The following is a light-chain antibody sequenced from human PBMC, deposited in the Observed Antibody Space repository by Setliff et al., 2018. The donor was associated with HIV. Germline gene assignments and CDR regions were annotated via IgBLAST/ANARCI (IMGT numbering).Light chain of an antibody. CDR2: EVS. V-gene: IGLV2-18*02. CDR1: TSDIGHYNR. J-gene: IGLJ1*01. Sequence: QSALAQPPSVSGSPGQSVTISCTGSTSDIGHYNRVSWYQQPPGAAPKLMIYEVSHRPSGVPDRFSGSKSGNTASLTISGLQPEDEADYYCSSYTGSSTLGVFGTGTKVTVL. CDR3: SSYTGSSTLGV.